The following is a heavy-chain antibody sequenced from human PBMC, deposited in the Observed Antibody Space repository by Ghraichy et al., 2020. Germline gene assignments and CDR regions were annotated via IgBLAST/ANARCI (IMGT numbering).Heavy chain of an antibody. CDR3: AATPHDFWTGYYGFYFDY. CDR2: IVVGSGNT. D-gene: IGHD3/OR15-3a*01. V-gene: IGHV1-58*01. Sequence: SVKVSCEASGFSFSNSVVQGVRQARGQRLERVGWIVVGSGNTNYAQGFHGRVTISRDESTSTAYMDLSSLRSDDTAVYYCAATPHDFWTGYYGFYFDYWGQGTLVTVSS. CDR1: GFSFSNSV. J-gene: IGHJ4*02.